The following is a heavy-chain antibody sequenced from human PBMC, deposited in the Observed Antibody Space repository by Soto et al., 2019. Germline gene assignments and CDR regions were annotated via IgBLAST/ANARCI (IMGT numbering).Heavy chain of an antibody. CDR3: AAVFPVPAAWDY. Sequence: VASVKVSCKASGFTFTSSAMQWVRQARGQRLEWIGWIVVGSGNTNYAQKFQERVTITRDMSTSTAYMELSSLRSEDTAVYYCAAVFPVPAAWDYWGQGTLVTVSS. CDR2: IVVGSGNT. CDR1: GFTFTSSA. D-gene: IGHD2-2*01. V-gene: IGHV1-58*02. J-gene: IGHJ4*02.